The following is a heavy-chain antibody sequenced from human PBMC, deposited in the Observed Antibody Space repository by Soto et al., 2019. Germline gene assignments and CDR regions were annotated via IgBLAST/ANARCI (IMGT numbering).Heavy chain of an antibody. CDR3: AKDKRYCSGGSCYSFYYGMDV. J-gene: IGHJ6*02. V-gene: IGHV3-43*01. CDR2: ISWDGGSA. Sequence: EVQLVESGGVVVQPGGSLRLSCAASGFTFDDYTMHWVRQAPGKGLEWVSLISWDGGSAYYADSVKGRFTISRDNSKNSLYLQMNSLRTEDTALYYCAKDKRYCSGGSCYSFYYGMDVWGQGTTVTVSS. CDR1: GFTFDDYT. D-gene: IGHD2-15*01.